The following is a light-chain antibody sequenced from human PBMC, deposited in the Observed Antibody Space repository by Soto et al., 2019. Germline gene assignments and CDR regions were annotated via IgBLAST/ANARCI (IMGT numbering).Light chain of an antibody. J-gene: IGLJ3*02. CDR1: SSDVCGYNF. CDR2: DVT. Sequence: QSALTQPASVSGSPGQSITISCTGTSSDVCGYNFVSWYQQHPGNAPKLIIYDVTSRPSGVSNRFSGSKSGNAASLTISGLQAEDEALYYCNSYTTSGAVVFGGGTKLTVL. CDR3: NSYTTSGAVV. V-gene: IGLV2-14*03.